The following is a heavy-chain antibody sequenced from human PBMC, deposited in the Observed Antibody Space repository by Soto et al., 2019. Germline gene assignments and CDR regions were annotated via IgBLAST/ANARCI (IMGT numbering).Heavy chain of an antibody. CDR1: GYTFTSYY. CDR2: INPSGGST. D-gene: IGHD3-22*01. Sequence: GASVKVSCKASGYTFTSYYMHWVRQAPGQGLEWMGIINPSGGSTSYAQKFQGRVTMTRDTSTSTVYMELSSLRSEDTAVYYCARDLGEDGRTYYYDSSGPVGYYYGMDVWGQGTTVTVSS. V-gene: IGHV1-46*01. CDR3: ARDLGEDGRTYYYDSSGPVGYYYGMDV. J-gene: IGHJ6*02.